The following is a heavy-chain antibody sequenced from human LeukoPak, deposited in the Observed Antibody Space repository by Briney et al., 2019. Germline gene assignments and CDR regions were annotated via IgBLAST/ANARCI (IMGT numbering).Heavy chain of an antibody. CDR3: ARGRVYYYGSGSYYGP. D-gene: IGHD3-10*01. J-gene: IGHJ5*02. CDR1: GGSFSGYY. Sequence: PSETLSLTCAVYGGSFSGYYWSWIRQPPGKGLEWIGEINHSGSTNYNPSLKSRVTISVDTSKNQFSLKLSSVTAADTAVYYCARGRVYYYGSGSYYGPWGQGTLVTVSS. V-gene: IGHV4-34*01. CDR2: INHSGST.